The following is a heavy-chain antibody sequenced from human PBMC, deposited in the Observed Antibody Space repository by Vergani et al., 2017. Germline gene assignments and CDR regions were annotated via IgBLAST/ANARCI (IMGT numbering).Heavy chain of an antibody. D-gene: IGHD3-22*01. CDR3: ARINYYGSSGYSLTRWHNWFDP. Sequence: EVQLVESGGGLVQPGGSLRLSGAASGFIFSHYWMSWVRQAPGKGLEWVANINQDGSEKYYVDSVKGRFTISRDNAKNSLYLQMNSLRAEDTALYYCARINYYGSSGYSLTRWHNWFDPWGQGTLITFSS. V-gene: IGHV3-7*01. J-gene: IGHJ5*02. CDR1: GFIFSHYW. CDR2: INQDGSEK.